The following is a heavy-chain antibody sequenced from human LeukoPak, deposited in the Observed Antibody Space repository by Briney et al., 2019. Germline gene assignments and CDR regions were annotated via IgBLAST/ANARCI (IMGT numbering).Heavy chain of an antibody. D-gene: IGHD3-3*01. Sequence: ASVKVSCEASGYTVTGYYMRWVRQAPGQGLEWMGWINPNSGGTNYAQKFQGRVTMTRDTSISTAYMELSRLRSDDTAVYYCARDLIFGVVNGMDVWGQGTTVTVSS. CDR3: ARDLIFGVVNGMDV. CDR2: INPNSGGT. CDR1: GYTVTGYY. V-gene: IGHV1-2*02. J-gene: IGHJ6*02.